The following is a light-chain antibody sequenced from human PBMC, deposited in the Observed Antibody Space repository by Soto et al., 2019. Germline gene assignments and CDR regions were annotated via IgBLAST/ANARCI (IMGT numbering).Light chain of an antibody. J-gene: IGKJ2*01. Sequence: DIQMTQSPSSLSASVGDRVTITCRASQGISNYLAWYQQKPGKVPELLIYGASTLQSGVPSRFSGSGSGTDFTLTISSLQPEDVATYYCQKYNRAPYTFGQGTRLEIK. CDR1: QGISNY. CDR3: QKYNRAPYT. V-gene: IGKV1-27*01. CDR2: GAS.